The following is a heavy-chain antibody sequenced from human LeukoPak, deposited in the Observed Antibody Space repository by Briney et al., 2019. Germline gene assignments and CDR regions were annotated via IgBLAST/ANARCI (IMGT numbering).Heavy chain of an antibody. CDR1: GGTFSSYA. J-gene: IGHJ4*02. CDR3: ARTVVRGVRDLDY. CDR2: ISAYNGNT. Sequence: ASVKVSCKASGGTFSSYAISWVRQPPGQGLEWMGWISAYNGNTNYAQKLQGRVTMTTDTSTSTAYMELRSLRSDDTAVYYCARTVVRGVRDLDYWGQGTLVTVSS. D-gene: IGHD3-10*01. V-gene: IGHV1-18*01.